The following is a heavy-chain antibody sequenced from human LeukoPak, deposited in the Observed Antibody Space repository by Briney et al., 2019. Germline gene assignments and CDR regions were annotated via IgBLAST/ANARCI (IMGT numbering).Heavy chain of an antibody. CDR1: GGSFSGYY. J-gene: IGHJ4*02. D-gene: IGHD3-10*01. V-gene: IGHV4-34*01. CDR2: INHSGST. Sequence: SGTLSLTCAVYGGSFSGYYWSWIRQPPGKGLEWIGEINHSGSTNYNPSLKSRVTISVDTSKNQFSLKLSSVTAADTAVYYCARGRSIVLLWFGELLFDYWGQGTLVTVSS. CDR3: ARGRSIVLLWFGELLFDY.